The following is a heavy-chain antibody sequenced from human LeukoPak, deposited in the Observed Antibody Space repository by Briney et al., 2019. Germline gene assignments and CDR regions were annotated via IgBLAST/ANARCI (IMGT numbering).Heavy chain of an antibody. J-gene: IGHJ6*03. CDR1: GYTFTSYG. Sequence: AASVKVSCKASGYTFTSYGISWVRQAPGQGLEWMGWISAYNGNTNYAQKLQGGVTMTTDTSTSTAYMELRSLRSDDTAVYYCARVPRSSWYFGLGEEYYYYMDVWGKGTTVTVSS. V-gene: IGHV1-18*01. D-gene: IGHD6-13*01. CDR2: ISAYNGNT. CDR3: ARVPRSSWYFGLGEEYYYYMDV.